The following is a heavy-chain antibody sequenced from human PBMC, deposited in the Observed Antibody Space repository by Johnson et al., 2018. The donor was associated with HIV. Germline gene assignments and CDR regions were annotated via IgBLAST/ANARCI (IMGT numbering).Heavy chain of an antibody. CDR2: IRYDGSNK. D-gene: IGHD3-22*01. Sequence: QVQLVESGGGVVQPGGSLRLSCAASGFTFSSYGMHWVRQAPGKGLEWVAFIRYDGSNKYYADSVQGRFTIARDNSKNTLYLQINSLRTEDMAVYYCAREKYYESRGLQIDTLDIWGQGTLVTVSS. V-gene: IGHV3-30*02. CDR3: AREKYYESRGLQIDTLDI. J-gene: IGHJ3*02. CDR1: GFTFSSYG.